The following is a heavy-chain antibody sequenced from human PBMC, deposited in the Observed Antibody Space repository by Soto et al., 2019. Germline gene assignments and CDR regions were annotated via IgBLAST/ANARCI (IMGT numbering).Heavy chain of an antibody. Sequence: PGGSLRLSCAASGFTFTSYGMTWVRQAPGKGLEWVSGINRSGDRTYYADSVKGRFTISRDKSKNTLYLQMNSLRAEDAAVYYCARDKTVGSSLDYWGQGTLVTVSS. CDR2: INRSGDRT. D-gene: IGHD6-6*01. CDR3: ARDKTVGSSLDY. CDR1: GFTFTSYG. V-gene: IGHV3-23*01. J-gene: IGHJ4*02.